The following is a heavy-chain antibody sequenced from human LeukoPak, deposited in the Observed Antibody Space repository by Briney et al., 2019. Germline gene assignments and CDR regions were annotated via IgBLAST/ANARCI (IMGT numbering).Heavy chain of an antibody. CDR1: GGSFSGYY. Sequence: SETLSLTCAVYGGSFSGYYWSWVRQPPGKGLEWIGEINHSGSTNYNPSLKSRVTISVDTSKNQFSLKLSSVTAADTAVYYCARDSSGGNTPFDYWGQGTLVTVSS. V-gene: IGHV4-34*01. CDR3: ARDSSGGNTPFDY. J-gene: IGHJ4*02. D-gene: IGHD4-23*01. CDR2: INHSGST.